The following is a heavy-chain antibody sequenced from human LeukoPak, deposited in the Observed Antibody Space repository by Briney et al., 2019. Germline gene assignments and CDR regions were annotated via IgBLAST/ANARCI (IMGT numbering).Heavy chain of an antibody. Sequence: SETLSLTCTVSGGSISSYYWSWIRQPAGKGLEWIGRIYTSGSTSYNPSLKSRVTMSVDTSKNQFSLKLSSVTAADTAVYYCARVRDSSGSFDYWGQGTLVTVSS. CDR2: IYTSGST. D-gene: IGHD3-22*01. CDR3: ARVRDSSGSFDY. J-gene: IGHJ4*02. V-gene: IGHV4-4*07. CDR1: GGSISSYY.